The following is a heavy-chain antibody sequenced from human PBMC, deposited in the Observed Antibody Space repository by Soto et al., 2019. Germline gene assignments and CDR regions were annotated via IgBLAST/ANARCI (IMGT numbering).Heavy chain of an antibody. CDR3: GSGPSTTWIDN. V-gene: IGHV4-39*01. Sequence: QLQVQESGPGQVKPSQTLSLTCTVSGGSITSHHYYWGWIRQPPGKGLEWIGSIYSGGKSYYNPSLRSRLTIFVDTAKNLISLKLNSVTAADSAIYYCGSGPSTTWIDNWGLGTQVSVSS. J-gene: IGHJ4*02. D-gene: IGHD2-2*01. CDR2: IYSGGKS. CDR1: GGSITSHHYY.